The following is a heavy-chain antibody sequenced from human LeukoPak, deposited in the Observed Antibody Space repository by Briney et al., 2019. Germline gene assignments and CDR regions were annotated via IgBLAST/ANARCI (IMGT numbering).Heavy chain of an antibody. D-gene: IGHD3-10*02. J-gene: IGHJ4*02. CDR1: GFTFSSYS. V-gene: IGHV3-74*03. CDR3: ARDRYYVPDY. Sequence: SGGSLRLSCAASGFTFSSYSMNWVRQAPGKGLVWVSRIHSDGISTTYADSVKGRFTISRDNAKNTLYLQMNSLRAEDTAVYYCARDRYYVPDYWGQGTLVTVSS. CDR2: IHSDGIST.